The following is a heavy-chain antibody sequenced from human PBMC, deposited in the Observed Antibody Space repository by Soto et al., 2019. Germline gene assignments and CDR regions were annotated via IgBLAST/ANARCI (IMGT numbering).Heavy chain of an antibody. CDR3: AGDEIQREFGY. D-gene: IGHD5-18*01. CDR1: GYSFTSYG. J-gene: IGHJ4*02. Sequence: ASVKVSCKGSGYSFTSYGISWVRQAPGQGLEWMGWISGYNGNTNYAEKLQDRVTMTTDTSTSTAYMEVRSLRSDDTAVYYCAGDEIQREFGYWGQGTLVTVSS. V-gene: IGHV1-18*01. CDR2: ISGYNGNT.